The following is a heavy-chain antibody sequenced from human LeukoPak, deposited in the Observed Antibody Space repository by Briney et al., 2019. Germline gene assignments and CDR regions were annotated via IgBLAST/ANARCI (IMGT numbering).Heavy chain of an antibody. Sequence: GGSLRLSRAASGFTFSSYDIHWVRQPTGKGLEWVSRIGTAGDPYYAGSVKGRFTISRENANNSLYLQMNSLRAGDTAVYYCARGIYYGMDGWGQGTTVTVSS. J-gene: IGHJ6*02. CDR3: ARGIYYGMDG. CDR1: GFTFSSYD. V-gene: IGHV3-13*05. CDR2: IGTAGDP.